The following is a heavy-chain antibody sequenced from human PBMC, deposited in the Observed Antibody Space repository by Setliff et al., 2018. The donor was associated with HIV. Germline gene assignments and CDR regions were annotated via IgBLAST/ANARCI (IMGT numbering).Heavy chain of an antibody. CDR3: ARLGESGYDFRGFFDF. D-gene: IGHD5-12*01. CDR2: IYYTGNS. CDR1: GDYIGSRAYY. V-gene: IGHV4-39*01. J-gene: IGHJ4*02. Sequence: PSETLSLTCTVSGDYIGSRAYYWAWIRQPPGKGLEWIATIYYTGNSYYNPSLQSRVSISVDTSNNQFSLKLHSVSTSGRGVYFCARLGESGYDFRGFFDFWGPGMLVTVSS.